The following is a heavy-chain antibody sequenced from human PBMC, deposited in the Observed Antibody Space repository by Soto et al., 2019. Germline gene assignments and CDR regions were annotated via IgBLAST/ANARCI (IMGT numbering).Heavy chain of an antibody. CDR2: IKQDGSEK. Sequence: HPGGSLRLSCAASGFTFSSYWMSWVRQAPGKGLEWVANIKQDGSEKYYVDSVKGRFTISRDNAKNSLYLQMNSLRAEDTAVYYCARPRTVTKDAFDIWGQGTMVTVSS. J-gene: IGHJ3*02. CDR3: ARPRTVTKDAFDI. V-gene: IGHV3-7*01. CDR1: GFTFSSYW. D-gene: IGHD4-17*01.